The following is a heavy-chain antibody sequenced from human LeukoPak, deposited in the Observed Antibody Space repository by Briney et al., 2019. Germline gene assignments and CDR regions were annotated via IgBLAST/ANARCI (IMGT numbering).Heavy chain of an antibody. D-gene: IGHD3-10*01. CDR2: FDPEDGET. Sequence: ASVKVSCKVSGYTLTELSMHWVRQAPGKELEWMGGFDPEDGETIYAQKFQGRVTMTEDTSTDTAYMELSSLRSEDTAVYYCGTCYGSGSYYLDYWGQGTLVTVSS. J-gene: IGHJ4*02. CDR1: GYTLTELS. CDR3: GTCYGSGSYYLDY. V-gene: IGHV1-24*01.